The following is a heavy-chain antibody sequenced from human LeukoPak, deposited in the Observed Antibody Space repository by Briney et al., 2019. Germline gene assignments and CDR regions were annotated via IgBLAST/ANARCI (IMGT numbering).Heavy chain of an antibody. CDR1: GDSINNYN. J-gene: IGHJ3*01. CDR2: IYVTGNT. D-gene: IGHD3-3*01. V-gene: IGHV4-4*07. Sequence: SETLSLTCTISGDSINNYNWNWIRQPAGKGLEWIGRIYVTGNTNYSPSLKSRVAMSVDTSKNHFSLRLTSVTAADTAVYYCARAFTIFGAGGFDVWGQGTFVTVSS. CDR3: ARAFTIFGAGGFDV.